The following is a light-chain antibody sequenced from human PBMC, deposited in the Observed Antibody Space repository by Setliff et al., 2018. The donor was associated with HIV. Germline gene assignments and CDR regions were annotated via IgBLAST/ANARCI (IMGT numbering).Light chain of an antibody. CDR1: SSDVGGYNY. CDR3: SSYTSSSTYV. CDR2: DVS. Sequence: QSVLTQPASVSGSPGQSITISCTGTSSDVGGYNYVSWYQQHPGKAPKLMIYDVSKRPSGVSNRFSGSKSGNTASLTISGLQAEDEADYYCSSYTSSSTYVFGSGPRSPS. J-gene: IGLJ1*01. V-gene: IGLV2-14*01.